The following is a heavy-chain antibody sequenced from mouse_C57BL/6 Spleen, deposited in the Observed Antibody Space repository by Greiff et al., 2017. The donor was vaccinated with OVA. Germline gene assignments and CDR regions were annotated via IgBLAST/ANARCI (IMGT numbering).Heavy chain of an antibody. D-gene: IGHD2-3*01. V-gene: IGHV1-50*01. Sequence: VQLQQPGAELVKPGASVKLSCKASGYTFTSYWMQWVKQRPGQGLEWIGEIDPSDSYTNYNQKFKGKATLTVDTSSSTAYMQLSSLTSEDSAVDYCARGYDGYYERFAYWGQGTLVTVSA. CDR1: GYTFTSYW. CDR3: ARGYDGYYERFAY. CDR2: IDPSDSYT. J-gene: IGHJ3*01.